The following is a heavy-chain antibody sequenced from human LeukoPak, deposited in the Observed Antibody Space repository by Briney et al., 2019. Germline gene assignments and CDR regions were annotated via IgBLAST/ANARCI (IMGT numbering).Heavy chain of an antibody. D-gene: IGHD6-19*01. CDR3: AREPKQWLVPIDY. J-gene: IGHJ4*02. V-gene: IGHV3-48*03. CDR2: ISSSGRTT. Sequence: GGSLRLSCAASGFAFSSYEMSWVRQAPGKGLEWVSYISSSGRTTYYADSVKGRFTISRDNAKNSLYLQMNSLRVEDTAVYYCAREPKQWLVPIDYWGQGTLVTVSS. CDR1: GFAFSSYE.